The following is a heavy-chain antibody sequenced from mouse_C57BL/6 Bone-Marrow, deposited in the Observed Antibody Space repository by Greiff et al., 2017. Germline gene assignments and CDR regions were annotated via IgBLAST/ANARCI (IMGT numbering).Heavy chain of an antibody. D-gene: IGHD2-4*01. V-gene: IGHV5-12*01. CDR2: ISNGGGST. CDR1: GFTFSDYY. J-gene: IGHJ4*01. CDR3: ARHDYDWGYAMDY. Sequence: EVNLVESGGGLVQPGGSLKLSCAASGFTFSDYYMCWVRQTPEKRLEWVAYISNGGGSTYYPDTVKGRFTISRDNAKNTLYLQMSRLKSEDTAMYYCARHDYDWGYAMDYWGQGTSVTVSS.